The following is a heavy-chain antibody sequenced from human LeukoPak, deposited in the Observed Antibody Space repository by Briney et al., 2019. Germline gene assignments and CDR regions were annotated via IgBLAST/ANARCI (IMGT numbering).Heavy chain of an antibody. CDR3: ARPSYYYDSSGYHGHFDY. Sequence: SETLSLTRTLSGGSISISSYYWGSIRQPPGKGLEWIGGIYYSGSTYYNPSLKSRVTISVDTSKNQFSLKLSSVTAADTAVYYCARPSYYYDSSGYHGHFDYWGQGTLVTVSS. D-gene: IGHD3-22*01. CDR2: IYYSGST. V-gene: IGHV4-39*01. J-gene: IGHJ4*02. CDR1: GGSISISSYY.